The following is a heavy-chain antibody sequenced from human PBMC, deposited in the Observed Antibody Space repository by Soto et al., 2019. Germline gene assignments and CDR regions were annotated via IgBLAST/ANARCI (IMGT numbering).Heavy chain of an antibody. CDR3: ARDLHADYYDSSGSYYYYYYGMDV. V-gene: IGHV6-1*01. D-gene: IGHD3-22*01. J-gene: IGHJ6*02. Sequence: SQTLSLTCAISGESVSSNSAAWNWIRQSPSRGLEWLGRTYYRSKWYNDYAVSVKSRITINPDTSKNQFSLQLNSVTPEDTAVYYCARDLHADYYDSSGSYYYYYYGMDVWGQGTTVTVS. CDR1: GESVSSNSAA. CDR2: TYYRSKWYN.